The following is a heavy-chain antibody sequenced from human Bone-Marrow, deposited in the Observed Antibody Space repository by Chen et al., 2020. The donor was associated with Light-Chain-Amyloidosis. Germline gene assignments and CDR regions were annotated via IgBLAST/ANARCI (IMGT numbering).Heavy chain of an antibody. CDR1: GGSVHSHY. D-gene: IGHD6-19*01. CDR3: ARASCSDCSTDY. V-gene: IGHV4-59*02. CDR2: MDSVGST. J-gene: IGHJ4*02. Sequence: QVQLQESGPGQVKPSETPSLACSVSGGSVHSHYWSWIRQSPGKGLEWIGHIGYMDSVGSTDYNPSLKSRVIISVDPAKNQVSLRLTSVTAADTAIYYCARASCSDCSTDYWGQGTLVTVSS.